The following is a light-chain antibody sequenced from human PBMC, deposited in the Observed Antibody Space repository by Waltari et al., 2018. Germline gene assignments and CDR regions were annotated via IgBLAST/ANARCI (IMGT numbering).Light chain of an antibody. V-gene: IGKV3-15*01. J-gene: IGKJ1*01. CDR2: GAS. CDR1: ETVYSN. Sequence: IVMTQSPATLSVSPGERATLSCRASETVYSNLAWYQQKPGQPPRLLIYGASTRATGVPARFSGSGSGTVFTLTINSLQSEDFAVYYCQQYNKWPPLTFGQGTKVEIK. CDR3: QQYNKWPPLT.